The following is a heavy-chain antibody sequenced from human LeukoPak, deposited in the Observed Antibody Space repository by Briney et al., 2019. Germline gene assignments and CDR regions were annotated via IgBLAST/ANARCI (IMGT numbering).Heavy chain of an antibody. CDR3: ARGDESSGYYRMYFDY. CDR1: GYTVSNYY. Sequence: VASVTVSCKSSGYTVSNYYMHWVRQAPGQGPEWMGIINPSGGTTYAQNFQGRVIMGRDAFTSTVYMELSSLRSDDTAVYYCARGDESSGYYRMYFDYWGQGTLVTVSS. CDR2: INPSGGT. J-gene: IGHJ4*02. D-gene: IGHD3-22*01. V-gene: IGHV1-46*01.